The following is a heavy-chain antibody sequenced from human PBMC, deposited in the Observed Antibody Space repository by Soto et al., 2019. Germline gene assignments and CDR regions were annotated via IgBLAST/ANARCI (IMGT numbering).Heavy chain of an antibody. Sequence: SGTLSLTCAVSGDSISSSNWWSWVRQPPGKGLERIGEIYHSGSTNYNPSLKSRVTISVDKSKNQFSTKLSSVTAEDTAVYYCTRAPLTTVTPYGMDVWGQGTTVTVSS. CDR1: GDSISSSNW. V-gene: IGHV4-4*02. J-gene: IGHJ6*02. D-gene: IGHD4-17*01. CDR3: TRAPLTTVTPYGMDV. CDR2: IYHSGST.